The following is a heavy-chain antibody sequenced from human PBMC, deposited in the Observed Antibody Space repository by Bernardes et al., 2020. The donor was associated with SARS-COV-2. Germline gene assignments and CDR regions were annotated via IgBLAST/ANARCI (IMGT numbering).Heavy chain of an antibody. D-gene: IGHD3-22*01. J-gene: IGHJ6*02. CDR2: ISAYNGNT. Sequence: ASVKVSCKASGYTFTSYGISWVRQAPGQGLEWMGWISAYNGNTNYAQKLQGRVTMTTDTSTSTAYMELRSLRSDDTAVYYCARDKLLLEWLLLSDYYYYGMDVWGQGTTVTVSS. V-gene: IGHV1-18*01. CDR3: ARDKLLLEWLLLSDYYYYGMDV. CDR1: GYTFTSYG.